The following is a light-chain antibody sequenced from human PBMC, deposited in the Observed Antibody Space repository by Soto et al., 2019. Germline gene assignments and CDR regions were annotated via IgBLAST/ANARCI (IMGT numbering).Light chain of an antibody. Sequence: DIQTTQSPSTLSAALGERFAITGRASQSISSSLAWYQQKPGKAPKLLIYKASSLESGVPSRFSGSGSGTEFTITISSLQPDDFAAYYCQQYNSYSWTFGQGTKVDIK. J-gene: IGKJ1*01. V-gene: IGKV1-5*03. CDR3: QQYNSYSWT. CDR1: QSISSS. CDR2: KAS.